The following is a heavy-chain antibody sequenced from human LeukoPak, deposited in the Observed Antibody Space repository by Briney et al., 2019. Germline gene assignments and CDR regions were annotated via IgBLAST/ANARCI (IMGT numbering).Heavy chain of an antibody. CDR2: ISGSGGST. CDR1: GFTFSSYA. J-gene: IGHJ4*02. CDR3: AKDTYGSGSSHFDY. V-gene: IGHV3-23*01. Sequence: AGGSLRLSCAASGFTFSSYAMSWVRQAPGKGLEWVSGISGSGGSTYYADSVKGRFTIPRDNSKNTLYLRMTSLRAEDTAVYYCAKDTYGSGSSHFDYWGQGTLVTVSS. D-gene: IGHD3-10*01.